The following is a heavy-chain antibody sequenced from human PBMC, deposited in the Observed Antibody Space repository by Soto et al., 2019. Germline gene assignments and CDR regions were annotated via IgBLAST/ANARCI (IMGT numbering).Heavy chain of an antibody. J-gene: IGHJ6*03. CDR1: GFTVSSYA. V-gene: IGHV3-23*01. CDR2: ISGSGGST. Sequence: GGSLRLSCAASGFTVSSYAMSWVRQAPGKGLEWVSAISGSGGSTYYADSVKGRFTISRDNSKNTLYLQMNSLRAEDTAVYYCAKDKAQPYGDYQKRYMDVWGKGTTVTVSS. CDR3: AKDKAQPYGDYQKRYMDV. D-gene: IGHD4-17*01.